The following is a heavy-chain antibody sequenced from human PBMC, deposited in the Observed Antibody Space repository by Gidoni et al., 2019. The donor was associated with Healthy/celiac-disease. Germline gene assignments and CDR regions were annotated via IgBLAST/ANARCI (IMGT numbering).Heavy chain of an antibody. CDR1: GFSLSTSGMC. CDR2: IDWDDDK. V-gene: IGHV2-70*01. D-gene: IGHD3-10*01. J-gene: IGHJ5*02. CDR3: ARTYYGSRSDWFDP. Sequence: QLTFRESGPALVQPTQTLPLTCTFSGFSLSTSGMCVSWIRQPPGKCLEWLALIDWDDDKYYRTSLKTRLTISKDTSKNQVVLTMTNMDPVDTATYYCARTYYGSRSDWFDPWGQGTLVTVSS.